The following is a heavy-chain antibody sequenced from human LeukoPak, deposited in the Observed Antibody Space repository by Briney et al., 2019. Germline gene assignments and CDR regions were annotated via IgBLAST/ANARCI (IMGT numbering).Heavy chain of an antibody. V-gene: IGHV4-59*12. Sequence: SETLSLTCTVSGGSISSYYWSWIRQPPGKGLEWIGYIYYSGSTNYNSSFKSRVTISIDTSKNQFSLKLSSVTAADTAVYYCARVSGYSYGSIYWGQGTLVTVSS. CDR1: GGSISSYY. CDR2: IYYSGST. CDR3: ARVSGYSYGSIY. D-gene: IGHD5-18*01. J-gene: IGHJ4*02.